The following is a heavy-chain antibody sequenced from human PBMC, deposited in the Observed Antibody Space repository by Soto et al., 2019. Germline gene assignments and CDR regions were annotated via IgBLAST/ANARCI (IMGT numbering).Heavy chain of an antibody. D-gene: IGHD5-12*01. Sequence: EVQLVESGGGLVQPGRSLRLSCAASGFTFDDYAMHWVRQAPGKGLEWVSGINWNSGSIHYADSVKGRFTISRDNAKNSLYLQMNSLRAEDTALYYCAKAVGYSGYVFFDYWGQGTLVTVSS. CDR1: GFTFDDYA. CDR2: INWNSGSI. J-gene: IGHJ4*02. CDR3: AKAVGYSGYVFFDY. V-gene: IGHV3-9*01.